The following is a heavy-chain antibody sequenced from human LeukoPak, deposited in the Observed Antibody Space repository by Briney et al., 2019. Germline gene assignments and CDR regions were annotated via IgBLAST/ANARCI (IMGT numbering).Heavy chain of an antibody. V-gene: IGHV3-74*01. CDR2: INTDGSST. Sequence: GGSLRLSCAASGFTFSSYWMHWVRQAPGKGLVWVSRINTDGSSTSYADSVKGRFTISRDNAKNTLHLQMNSLRAEDTAVYYCAKVPHPRFLEWSSYFDYWGQGTLVTVSS. J-gene: IGHJ4*02. CDR1: GFTFSSYW. CDR3: AKVPHPRFLEWSSYFDY. D-gene: IGHD3-3*01.